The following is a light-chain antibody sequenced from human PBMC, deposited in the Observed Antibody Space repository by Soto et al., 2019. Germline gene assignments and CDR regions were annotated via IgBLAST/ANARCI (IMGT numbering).Light chain of an antibody. CDR2: AAS. V-gene: IGKV3-11*01. J-gene: IGKJ5*01. CDR3: QQRSSAIT. Sequence: IMMTQSPATLSLSPGERATLSCRAGQNIRSYLAWYQQKSGQAPRLLIHAASNRAPGTPARFSGSGSGTDFTLTISSLEPEDSAVYYCQQRSSAITFGQGTRLEIK. CDR1: QNIRSY.